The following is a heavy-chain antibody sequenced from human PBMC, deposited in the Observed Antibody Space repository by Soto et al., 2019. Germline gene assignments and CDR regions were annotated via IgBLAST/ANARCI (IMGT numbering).Heavy chain of an antibody. D-gene: IGHD4-17*01. V-gene: IGHV4-4*07. CDR3: ARNDYEAGRVGNWFDP. Sequence: TVSGGSISSYYWSWIRQPAGKGLEWIGRIYTSGSTNYNPSLKSRVTMSVDTSKNQFSLKLSSVTAADTAVYYCARNDYEAGRVGNWFDPWGQGTLVTVSS. CDR1: GGSISSYY. CDR2: IYTSGST. J-gene: IGHJ5*02.